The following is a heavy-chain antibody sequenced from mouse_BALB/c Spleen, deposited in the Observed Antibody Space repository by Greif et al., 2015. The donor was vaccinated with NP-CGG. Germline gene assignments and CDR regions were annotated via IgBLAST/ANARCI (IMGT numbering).Heavy chain of an antibody. V-gene: IGHV7-3*02. CDR3: ARARESYWYFDD. CDR2: IRNKANGYTT. CDR1: GFTFTDYY. J-gene: IGHJ1*01. Sequence: VQLKESGGGLVQPGGSLRLSCATSGFTFTDYYMSWVRQPPGKALEWLGFIRNKANGYTTEYSAYVKGRFTISRDNSHSILYMQMNTLSAEDSATYYCARARESYWYFDDWGAGTTVTVSS.